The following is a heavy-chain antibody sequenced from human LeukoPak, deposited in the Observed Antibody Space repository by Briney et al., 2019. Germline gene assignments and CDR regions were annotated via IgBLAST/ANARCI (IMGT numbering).Heavy chain of an antibody. J-gene: IGHJ4*02. CDR1: GGTFSSYA. CDR3: ARGDCSSTSCYDDY. V-gene: IGHV1-69*05. D-gene: IGHD2-2*01. CDR2: IIPIFGTA. Sequence: SVKVSCKASGGTFSSYAISWVRQAPGQGLEWMGRIIPIFGTANYAQKFQGRVTITTDESTSTAYMELSSLRSEDTAVYCCARGDCSSTSCYDDYWGQGTLVTVSS.